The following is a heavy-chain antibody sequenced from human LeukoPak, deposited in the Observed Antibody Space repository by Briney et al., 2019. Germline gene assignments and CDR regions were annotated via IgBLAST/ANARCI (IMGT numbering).Heavy chain of an antibody. CDR3: ARGPLFNYDSSGYFPSEYFQH. CDR1: GYTFTSYG. V-gene: IGHV1-18*01. CDR2: ISAYNGNT. J-gene: IGHJ1*01. Sequence: ASVKVSCKASGYTFTSYGISWVRQAPGQGLEWMGWISAYNGNTNYAQKLQGRVTMTTDTSTSTAYMELRSLRSDDTAVYYCARGPLFNYDSSGYFPSEYFQHWGQGTLVTVSS. D-gene: IGHD3-22*01.